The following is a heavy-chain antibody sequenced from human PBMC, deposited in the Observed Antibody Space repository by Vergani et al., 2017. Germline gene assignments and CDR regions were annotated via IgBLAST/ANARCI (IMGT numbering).Heavy chain of an antibody. J-gene: IGHJ5*02. D-gene: IGHD3-10*01. V-gene: IGHV4-38-2*02. CDR2: IYHSGST. CDR1: GYSISSGYY. Sequence: QVQLQESGPGLVKPSETLSLTCTVSGYSISSGYYWGWIRQPPGKGLEWLGSIYHSGSTYYNPSLKSRVTISVEKSKNQFSLKLSSVTAADTAVYYCARVRRLMVRGGNMNWFDPWGQGTLVTVSS. CDR3: ARVRRLMVRGGNMNWFDP.